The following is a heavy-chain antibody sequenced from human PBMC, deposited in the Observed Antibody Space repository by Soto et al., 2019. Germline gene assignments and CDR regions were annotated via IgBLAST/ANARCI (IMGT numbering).Heavy chain of an antibody. CDR3: ALIPGYYDGGGAFDI. V-gene: IGHV3-43*02. J-gene: IGHJ3*02. CDR2: ISGDGGST. D-gene: IGHD3-22*01. CDR1: GFTFDDYA. Sequence: GGSLRLSCAASGFTFDDYAMHWVRQAPGKGLEWVSLISGDGGSTYYADSVKGRFTISRDNSKNSLYLQMNSLRTEDTALYYCALIPGYYDGGGAFDIWGQGTMVTVSS.